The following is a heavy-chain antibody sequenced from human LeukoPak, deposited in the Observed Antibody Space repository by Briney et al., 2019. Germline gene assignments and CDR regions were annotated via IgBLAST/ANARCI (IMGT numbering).Heavy chain of an antibody. CDR1: EFTFSSYG. V-gene: IGHV3-30*02. J-gene: IGHJ4*02. Sequence: GGSLRLSCVASEFTFSSYGMHWVRQAPGKGLEWVAYIRYDGSDRYYADSVKGRFTISRDNSKNTLYLQMNSLRAEDTAVYYCATYDFWSGTPPDYWGQGTLVTVSS. CDR2: IRYDGSDR. D-gene: IGHD3-3*01. CDR3: ATYDFWSGTPPDY.